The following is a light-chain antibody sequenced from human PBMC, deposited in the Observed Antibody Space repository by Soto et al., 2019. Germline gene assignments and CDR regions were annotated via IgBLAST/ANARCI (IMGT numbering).Light chain of an antibody. Sequence: DIQMTQSPSSLSASVGDGVTSTCRASQSISSYVSWYQQKPGKAPKLLIYAASRLQSGVPSRFSGTRSGTDFTLTISSLQPEDFATYYCQQSYSRVTFGQGTKVEIK. J-gene: IGKJ1*01. CDR3: QQSYSRVT. V-gene: IGKV1-39*01. CDR2: AAS. CDR1: QSISSY.